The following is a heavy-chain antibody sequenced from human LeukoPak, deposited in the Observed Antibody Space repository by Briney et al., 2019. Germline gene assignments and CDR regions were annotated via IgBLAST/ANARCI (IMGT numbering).Heavy chain of an antibody. CDR1: GYTFTGYY. Sequence: ASVKVSCKASGYTFTGYYMHWVRQAPGQGLEGMGWINPNSGGTNYAQKFQGRVTMTRDTSISTAYMELSRLRSDDTAVYYCARARQVAAAGIPNLLHPWGQGTLVTVSS. J-gene: IGHJ5*02. CDR3: ARARQVAAAGIPNLLHP. CDR2: INPNSGGT. V-gene: IGHV1-2*02. D-gene: IGHD6-13*01.